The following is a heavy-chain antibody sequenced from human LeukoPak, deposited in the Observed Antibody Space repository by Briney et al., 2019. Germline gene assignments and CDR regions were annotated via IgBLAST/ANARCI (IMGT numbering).Heavy chain of an antibody. J-gene: IGHJ4*02. Sequence: PGGSLRLSCAASGFTVSSNYMSWVRQAPGKGLEWVSVIYSGGRTNYADSVKGRFTISRDNSKNTLYVQMNSLRAEDTAVYYCARGGWFGELLFDYWGQGTLVTVSS. CDR2: IYSGGRT. CDR1: GFTVSSNY. D-gene: IGHD3-10*01. V-gene: IGHV3-66*01. CDR3: ARGGWFGELLFDY.